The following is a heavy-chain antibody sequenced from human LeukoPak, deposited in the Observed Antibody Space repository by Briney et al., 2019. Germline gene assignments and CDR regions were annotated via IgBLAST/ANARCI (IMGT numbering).Heavy chain of an antibody. CDR2: ISASGGTP. D-gene: IGHD6-19*01. CDR3: AKQIAVAGTGDYFDY. Sequence: GGSLRLSCAASGFTFRNYAMSWVRQAPGKGLEWVSAISASGGTPYYADSVKGRFTISRDNSQNTLYLQMNSLRAEDTAVYYCAKQIAVAGTGDYFDYWGQGTLVTVSS. J-gene: IGHJ4*02. CDR1: GFTFRNYA. V-gene: IGHV3-23*01.